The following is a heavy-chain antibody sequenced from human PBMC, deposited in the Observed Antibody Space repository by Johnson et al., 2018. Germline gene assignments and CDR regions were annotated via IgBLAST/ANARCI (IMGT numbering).Heavy chain of an antibody. CDR3: ATDMRSVRITVAGTGAFDL. D-gene: IGHD6-19*01. CDR1: GFTFDDYA. J-gene: IGHJ3*01. Sequence: EVQLVESGGGLVQPDRSLRLSCAASGFTFDDYAMHWVRQGPGKGLEWVSGISWNSGDIGYADSVKGRFTISRDNAKNSLYLQMNSLRSEDTALYYCATDMRSVRITVAGTGAFDLWGQGTLVTVSS. V-gene: IGHV3-9*01. CDR2: ISWNSGDI.